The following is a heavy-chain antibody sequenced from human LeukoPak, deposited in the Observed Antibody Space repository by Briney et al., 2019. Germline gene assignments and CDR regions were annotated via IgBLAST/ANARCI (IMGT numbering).Heavy chain of an antibody. CDR1: GGSISSYY. CDR2: IYYSGST. CDR3: ARVYRTMIVDTLGFDI. Sequence: SETLSLTCTVSGGSISSYYWSWIRQPPGKGLEWIGYIYYSGSTNYNPSLKSRVTVSVDTSKNQFSLKLSSVTAADTAVYYCARVYRTMIVDTLGFDIWGQGTMVTVSS. V-gene: IGHV4-59*01. J-gene: IGHJ3*02. D-gene: IGHD3-22*01.